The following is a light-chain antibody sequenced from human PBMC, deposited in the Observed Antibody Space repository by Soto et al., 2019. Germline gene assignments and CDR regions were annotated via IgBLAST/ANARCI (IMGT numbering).Light chain of an antibody. CDR1: SSDVGGYDF. CDR2: EVN. Sequence: QSVLTQPPSASGSPGQSVAISCTGASSDVGGYDFVSWYQQHPGKAPKLLIYEVNKRPSGVPDRFSGSKSGNTASLTVSGLQAEDEGDYFCSSFVGSTHQGVFGGGTKLTVL. J-gene: IGLJ2*01. CDR3: SSFVGSTHQGV. V-gene: IGLV2-8*01.